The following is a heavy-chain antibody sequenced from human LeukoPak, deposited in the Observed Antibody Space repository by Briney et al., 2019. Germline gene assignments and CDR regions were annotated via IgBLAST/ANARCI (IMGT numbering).Heavy chain of an antibody. CDR3: ARGYGDYDANDY. J-gene: IGHJ4*02. V-gene: IGHV1-2*06. Sequence: ASVKVSCKASGYTFTGYYMHWVRQAPGQGLEWMGRINPNSGGTNYAQKFQGRVTMTRDTSISTAYKELSRLRSDDTAVYYCARGYGDYDANDYWGQGTLVTVSS. CDR2: INPNSGGT. CDR1: GYTFTGYY. D-gene: IGHD4-17*01.